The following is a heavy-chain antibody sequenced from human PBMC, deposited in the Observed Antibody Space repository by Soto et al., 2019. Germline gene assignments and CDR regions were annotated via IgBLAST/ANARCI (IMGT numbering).Heavy chain of an antibody. J-gene: IGHJ4*02. Sequence: ASVKVSCKASGYTFTSYYIHWVRQAPGQGLEWMAIIDPGGDYTNYAQKFQGRLTMTRDTSTSTVYMELSSLTSEDTAVYYCGSYGGLPQYWGQGTLVTVSS. CDR3: GSYGGLPQY. D-gene: IGHD5-12*01. V-gene: IGHV1-46*01. CDR1: GYTFTSYY. CDR2: IDPGGDYT.